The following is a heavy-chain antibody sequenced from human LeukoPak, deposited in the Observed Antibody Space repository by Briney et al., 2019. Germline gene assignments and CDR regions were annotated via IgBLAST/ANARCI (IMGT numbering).Heavy chain of an antibody. D-gene: IGHD2-21*01. J-gene: IGHJ4*02. CDR2: IYHSWST. CDR3: ARVAYCGGDCEFDY. Sequence: SETLSLTCTVSGYSISSGYYGGWSRQPPGEGLEWIGSIYHSWSTYYNPSLKSRVTISVDTSKNQFSLKLSSVTAADTAVYYCARVAYCGGDCEFDYWGQGTLVTVSS. V-gene: IGHV4-38-2*02. CDR1: GYSISSGYY.